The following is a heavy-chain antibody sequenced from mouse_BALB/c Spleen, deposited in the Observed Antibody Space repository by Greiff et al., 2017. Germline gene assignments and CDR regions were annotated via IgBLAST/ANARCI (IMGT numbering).Heavy chain of an antibody. CDR1: GFTFSSFG. Sequence: EVKLVESGGGLVQPGGSRKLSCAASGFTFSSFGMHWVRQAPEKGLEWVAYISSGSSTIYYADTVKGRFTISRDNPKNTLFLQMTSLRSEDTAMYYCAREGTARATWAMDYWGQGTSVTVSS. CDR3: AREGTARATWAMDY. CDR2: ISSGSSTI. V-gene: IGHV5-17*02. D-gene: IGHD3-2*01. J-gene: IGHJ4*01.